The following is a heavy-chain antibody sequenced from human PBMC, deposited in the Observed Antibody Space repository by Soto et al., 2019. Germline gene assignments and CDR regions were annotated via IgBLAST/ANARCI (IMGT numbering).Heavy chain of an antibody. D-gene: IGHD1-26*01. V-gene: IGHV4-31*03. J-gene: IGHJ6*02. CDR2: IYCRGST. Sequence: QVQLQESGPGLVKPSQTLSLTCTVSGGSISSGGYYWSWIRQHPGKGLEWLGYIYCRGSTYYNPSLKSRVTISVDTYKNQFSLKLSSVTAADTAVYYCARGRWEQHYCYGMDVWGQGTTVTVYS. CDR1: GGSISSGGYY. CDR3: ARGRWEQHYCYGMDV.